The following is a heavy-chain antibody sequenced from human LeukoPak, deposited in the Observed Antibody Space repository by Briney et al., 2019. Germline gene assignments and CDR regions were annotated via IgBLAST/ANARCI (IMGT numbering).Heavy chain of an antibody. CDR1: GFTFSSFW. Sequence: GGSLRLSCAASGFTFSSFWMHWVRQAPGKGLAWVSRINSDGSSINYADSVKGRFTISRDNAKRTLYLQMNSLTAEDSAVYYCARVGYNYGFDYWGQGALVTVSS. D-gene: IGHD5-18*01. CDR2: INSDGSSI. J-gene: IGHJ4*02. V-gene: IGHV3-74*01. CDR3: ARVGYNYGFDY.